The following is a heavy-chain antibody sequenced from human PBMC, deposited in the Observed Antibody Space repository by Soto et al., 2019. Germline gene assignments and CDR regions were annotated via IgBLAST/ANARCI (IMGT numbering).Heavy chain of an antibody. D-gene: IGHD2-21*01. Sequence: EVQLVESGGGLVQPGRSLRLSCTASGFTFGDYAMSWFRQAPGKGLEWVGFIRSKAYGGTTEYAASVKGRFTISRDDSKSIAYLQMNSLKTEDTAVYYCTRDHIVVVIRIWGQGTMVTVSS. J-gene: IGHJ3*02. CDR3: TRDHIVVVIRI. CDR1: GFTFGDYA. CDR2: IRSKAYGGTT. V-gene: IGHV3-49*03.